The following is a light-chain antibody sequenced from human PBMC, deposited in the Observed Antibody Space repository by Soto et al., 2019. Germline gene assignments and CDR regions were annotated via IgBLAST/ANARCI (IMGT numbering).Light chain of an antibody. Sequence: EIVLTQSPGTLSLSPGERATLSCRASQSVSSNYLAWYQQSPGQAPRLLIYGASSRPTGIPDRFSGSGSGTDFTLTISRLEPEDFAVYYCQQYGSSSTFGQGTRLEIK. CDR3: QQYGSSST. V-gene: IGKV3-20*01. J-gene: IGKJ5*01. CDR1: QSVSSNY. CDR2: GAS.